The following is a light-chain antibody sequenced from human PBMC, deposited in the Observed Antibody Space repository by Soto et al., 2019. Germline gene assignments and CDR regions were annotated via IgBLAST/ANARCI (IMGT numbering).Light chain of an antibody. V-gene: IGLV1-44*01. J-gene: IGLJ1*01. CDR1: RSDIGSNS. CDR2: NNN. Sequence: QSALTQPPSASGTPGQTVIISCSGSRSDIGSNSVNWYQHLPGTAPKLLIYNNNQRPSGVPDRFSGSKSGTSAPLAISGLQSEDEADYYCAAWDDSLTGPVFGTGTKVTV. CDR3: AAWDDSLTGPV.